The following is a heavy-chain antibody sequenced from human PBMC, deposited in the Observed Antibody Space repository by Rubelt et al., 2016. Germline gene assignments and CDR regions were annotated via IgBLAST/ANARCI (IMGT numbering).Heavy chain of an antibody. V-gene: IGHV4-39*07. CDR2: IYYSWST. CDR1: GGSISSSSYY. CDR3: AREGSSSSWYYYYGMDV. J-gene: IGHJ6*02. D-gene: IGHD6-6*01. Sequence: QLQLQESGPGLVKPSETLSLTCTVSGGSISSSSYYWGLIRQPPGKGLEWIGSIYYSWSTYYNPSLKSRVSISVDTSKNQFSLKLSSVTAADTAVYYCAREGSSSSWYYYYGMDVWGQGTTVTVSS.